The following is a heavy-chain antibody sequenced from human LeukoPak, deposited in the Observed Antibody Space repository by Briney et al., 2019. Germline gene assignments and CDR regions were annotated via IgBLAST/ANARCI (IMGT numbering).Heavy chain of an antibody. CDR3: ARGDFWSGYEEDY. J-gene: IGHJ4*02. CDR1: GFTFSSYW. D-gene: IGHD3-3*01. V-gene: IGHV3-48*04. Sequence: GGSLRLSCAASGFTFSSYWMHWVRQAPGKGLEWVSYISSSGSTIYYADSVKGRFTISRDNAKNSLYLQMNSLRAEDTAVYYCARGDFWSGYEEDYWGQGTLVTVSS. CDR2: ISSSGSTI.